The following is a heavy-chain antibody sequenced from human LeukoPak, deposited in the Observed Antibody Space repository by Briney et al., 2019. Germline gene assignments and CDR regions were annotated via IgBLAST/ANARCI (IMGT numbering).Heavy chain of an antibody. CDR3: ARVHYDFWSGYSDY. CDR2: ISGSGGST. Sequence: GGSLRLSCAASGFTFSSYAMSWVRQAPGKGLEWVSAISGSGGSTYYADSVKGRFTTSRDNSKNTLYLQMNSLRAEDTAVYYCARVHYDFWSGYSDYWGQGTLVTVSS. CDR1: GFTFSSYA. J-gene: IGHJ4*02. V-gene: IGHV3-23*01. D-gene: IGHD3-3*01.